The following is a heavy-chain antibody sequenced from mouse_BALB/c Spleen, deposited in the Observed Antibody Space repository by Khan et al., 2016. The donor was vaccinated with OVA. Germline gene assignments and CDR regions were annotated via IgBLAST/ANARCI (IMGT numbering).Heavy chain of an antibody. CDR1: GFTFSSYG. Sequence: EVELVESGGDLVKPGGSLKLSCAASGFTFSSYGMSWVRQTPDKRLEWVATISSGGSYTYYPDSVKGRFTISRDNAKNTLYLQLSSLKSEDTAVYYCARRGANWDFDYWGQGTTLTVSS. CDR3: ARRGANWDFDY. CDR2: ISSGGSYT. D-gene: IGHD4-1*01. J-gene: IGHJ2*01. V-gene: IGHV5-6*01.